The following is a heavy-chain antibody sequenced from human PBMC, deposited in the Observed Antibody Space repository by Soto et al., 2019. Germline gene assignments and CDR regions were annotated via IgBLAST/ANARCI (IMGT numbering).Heavy chain of an antibody. Sequence: QVQLVQSGAEVKKPGASVKVSCKASGYTFTSYGISWVRQAPGQGLGWRGWISAYNGNTNYAQKLQGRVTMTTDTSTIAAYMERRSMRSADTAVYSSARGTTVETGNYLGQGTLVTVSS. CDR1: GYTFTSYG. J-gene: IGHJ4*02. CDR2: ISAYNGNT. D-gene: IGHD4-17*01. V-gene: IGHV1-18*01. CDR3: ARGTTVETGNY.